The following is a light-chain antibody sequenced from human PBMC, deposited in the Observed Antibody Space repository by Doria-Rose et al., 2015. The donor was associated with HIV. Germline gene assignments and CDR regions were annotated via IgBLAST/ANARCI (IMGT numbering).Light chain of an antibody. V-gene: IGKV3-20*01. J-gene: IGKJ1*01. CDR1: QSFSSTH. CDR2: DGS. Sequence: TQSPGTLSLSPGERATLSCRASQSFSSTHLAWYQQKPGQAHSLLIYDGSTRATGIPDRFSASGSGTDFTLTINRLEPEDFALYYCHQYGTSWTFGQGTKVEI. CDR3: HQYGTSWT.